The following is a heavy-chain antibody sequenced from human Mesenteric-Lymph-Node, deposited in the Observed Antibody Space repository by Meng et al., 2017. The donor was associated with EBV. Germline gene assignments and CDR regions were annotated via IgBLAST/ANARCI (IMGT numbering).Heavy chain of an antibody. CDR3: ARGEPRWLQLPY. Sequence: QVQLQESGPGLVIPSETLSLTCAVSGGSVSSGGYYWSWIRQPPGKGLEWIAYIYYSGTTDYNPSLRSRVTMSVDPSRNQVSLKLSSVTAADTAVYYCARGEPRWLQLPYWGQGTLVTVSS. CDR1: GGSVSSGGYY. V-gene: IGHV4-31*11. J-gene: IGHJ4*02. D-gene: IGHD5-24*01. CDR2: IYYSGTT.